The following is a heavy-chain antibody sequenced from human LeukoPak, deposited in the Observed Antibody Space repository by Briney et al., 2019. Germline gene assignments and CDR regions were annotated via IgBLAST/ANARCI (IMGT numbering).Heavy chain of an antibody. CDR3: VSWSGKYYVTSEIPANS. CDR1: GLTFRNYW. D-gene: IGHD3-10*02. CDR2: ISEDGSNK. J-gene: IGHJ4*02. Sequence: PGGSLRLSCAASGLTFRNYWMSWIRQAPGKGLEWAARISEDGSNKYYVDSVKGRFTISRDNAKNSLYLQMNSLRVEDTAVYYCVSWSGKYYVTSEIPANSWGQGTLVAVSS. V-gene: IGHV3-7*01.